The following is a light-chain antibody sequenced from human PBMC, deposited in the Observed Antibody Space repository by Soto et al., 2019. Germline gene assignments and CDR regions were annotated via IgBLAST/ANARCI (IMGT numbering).Light chain of an antibody. CDR2: GVT. V-gene: IGLV2-8*01. Sequence: QSALTQPPSASGSPGQSVTISCAGTYSDVGDYNYVSWYQQHPGKVPKLLIYGVTERPSGVPGRFSGSKSGDTASLTVSDLQPADEAVYYCSSYSGTYSDVIFGGGTQLTVL. CDR3: SSYSGTYSDVI. J-gene: IGLJ2*01. CDR1: YSDVGDYNY.